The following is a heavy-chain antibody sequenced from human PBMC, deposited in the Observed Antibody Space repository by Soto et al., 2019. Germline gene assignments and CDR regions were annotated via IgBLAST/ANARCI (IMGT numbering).Heavy chain of an antibody. Sequence: ASVKVSCKASGYTFTSYAMNWVRQAPGQGLEWMGWINTNTGNPTYAQGFTGRFVFSLDTSVSTAYLQICSLKAEDTAVYYCARGDSSSWYWDYYYGMEVWGQGTTVTVSS. D-gene: IGHD6-13*01. V-gene: IGHV7-4-1*01. CDR2: INTNTGNP. CDR1: GYTFTSYA. J-gene: IGHJ6*02. CDR3: ARGDSSSWYWDYYYGMEV.